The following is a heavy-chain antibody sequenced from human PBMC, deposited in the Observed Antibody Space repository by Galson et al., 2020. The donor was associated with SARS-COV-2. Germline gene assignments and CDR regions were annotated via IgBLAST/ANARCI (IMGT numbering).Heavy chain of an antibody. Sequence: GGSLRLSCAASGFTVSGNYINWVRQAPGKGLEWVSVIYSGGTTYYADSVKGRFTISRDNSKNTVYLQMNSLRAEDTAVYYCARGGYYGSGSYGYFDYWGQGTLVTVSS. J-gene: IGHJ4*02. CDR2: IYSGGTT. CDR1: GFTVSGNY. CDR3: ARGGYYGSGSYGYFDY. D-gene: IGHD3-10*01. V-gene: IGHV3-53*01.